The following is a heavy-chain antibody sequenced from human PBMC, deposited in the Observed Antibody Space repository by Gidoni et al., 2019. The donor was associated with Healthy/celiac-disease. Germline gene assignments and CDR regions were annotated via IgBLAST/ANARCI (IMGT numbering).Heavy chain of an antibody. Sequence: QAQLQESGPGLVKPSETLSLTCTVSGGPISSYYWSWIRQPPGKGLAWIGYIYYSGSTNYNPSLKSRVTISVDTSKNQFSLKLSSVTAADTAVYYCARVDCSGGSCYSGADYWGQGTLVTVSS. CDR3: ARVDCSGGSCYSGADY. CDR2: IYYSGST. J-gene: IGHJ4*02. D-gene: IGHD2-15*01. CDR1: GGPISSYY. V-gene: IGHV4-59*01.